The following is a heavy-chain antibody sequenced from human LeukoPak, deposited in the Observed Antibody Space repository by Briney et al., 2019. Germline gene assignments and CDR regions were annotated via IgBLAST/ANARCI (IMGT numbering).Heavy chain of an antibody. V-gene: IGHV4-34*01. D-gene: IGHD3-10*01. Sequence: SETLSFTCAVYGGSLSGHHWNWVRQSPEKGLEWIGKISHGGNTNYNPSLKSRVAISVDTSKQQFSLKLNSVIAADTAVYYCARRRWFGDPKDWYFDLWGPGALVTVSS. J-gene: IGHJ2*01. CDR2: ISHGGNT. CDR1: GGSLSGHH. CDR3: ARRRWFGDPKDWYFDL.